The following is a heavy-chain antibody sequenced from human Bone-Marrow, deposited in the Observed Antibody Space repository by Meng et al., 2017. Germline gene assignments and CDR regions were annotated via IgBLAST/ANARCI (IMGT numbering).Heavy chain of an antibody. V-gene: IGHV3-48*03. CDR3: ASLDGSGGLLFGY. Sequence: GESLKISCAASGFTLSSYEMNWVRQAPGKGLEWVSYISSSGSTIYSADSVKGRFTISRDNAKNSLYLQMNSLRTEDTAVYYCASLDGSGGLLFGYWGQGTLVTVSS. J-gene: IGHJ4*02. D-gene: IGHD1-26*01. CDR1: GFTLSSYE. CDR2: ISSSGSTI.